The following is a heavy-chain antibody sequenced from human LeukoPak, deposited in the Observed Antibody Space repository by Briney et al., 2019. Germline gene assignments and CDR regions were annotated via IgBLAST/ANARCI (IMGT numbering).Heavy chain of an antibody. CDR2: IYHSGST. CDR1: GGSISSSNW. Sequence: TSETLSLSCAVSGGSISSSNWGSWVRQPPGEGLEWIGEIYHSGSTNYNPSLKSRVTISVDKSKNQFALKLSSVTAADTAVYYCARDFSALLYSGSSNYFDYWGQGTLVTVSS. D-gene: IGHD1-26*01. V-gene: IGHV4-4*02. CDR3: ARDFSALLYSGSSNYFDY. J-gene: IGHJ4*02.